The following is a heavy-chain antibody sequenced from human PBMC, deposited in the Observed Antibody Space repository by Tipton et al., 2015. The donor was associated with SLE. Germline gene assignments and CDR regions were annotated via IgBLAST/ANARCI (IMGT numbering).Heavy chain of an antibody. CDR2: VHSSGRT. D-gene: IGHD3-16*01. CDR3: ARLGDYKGAF. Sequence: TLSLTCTVSGGSMGSQYWTWIRQPPGKGLEWIGYVHSSGRTNYSPSLKSRVIISIDKSQNQFSLNLISVTTADAAVYYCARLGDYKGAFWGQGTLLAVSS. CDR1: GGSMGSQY. J-gene: IGHJ4*02. V-gene: IGHV4-59*11.